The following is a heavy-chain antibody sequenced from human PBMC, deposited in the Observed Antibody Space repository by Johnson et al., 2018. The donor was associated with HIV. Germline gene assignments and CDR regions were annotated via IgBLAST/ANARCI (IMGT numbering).Heavy chain of an antibody. V-gene: IGHV3-66*01. CDR1: GFTVSSNY. D-gene: IGHD3-22*01. CDR2: IYSGGST. J-gene: IGHJ3*02. Sequence: VQLVESGGGLVQPGGSLRLSCTASGFTVSSNYMSWVRQAPGKGLEWLSVIYSGGSTYYADSVKGRFTISRDNSKNTLYLQMNSLRAEDTAVYYCARGQRITMIVVVTLDAFDIWCQGTMVTVSS. CDR3: ARGQRITMIVVVTLDAFDI.